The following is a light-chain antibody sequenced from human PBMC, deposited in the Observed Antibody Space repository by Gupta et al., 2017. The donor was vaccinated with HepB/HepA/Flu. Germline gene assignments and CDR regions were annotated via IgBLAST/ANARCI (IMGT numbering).Light chain of an antibody. Sequence: QMTQSPSTLSASVGDRVIITCRASHNISSWLAWYQQKPGKAPKLLIYKASRLESGVPSRFSGGGSGTEFTLTSSSRQPDDFATYYCQQDNSYCTFGQGTKVDIK. CDR1: HNISSW. V-gene: IGKV1-5*03. J-gene: IGKJ2*02. CDR2: KAS. CDR3: QQDNSYCT.